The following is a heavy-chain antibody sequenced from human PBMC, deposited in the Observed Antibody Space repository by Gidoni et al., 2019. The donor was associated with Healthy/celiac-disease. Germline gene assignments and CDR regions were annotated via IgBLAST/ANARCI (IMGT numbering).Heavy chain of an antibody. CDR3: ARSSGWYDAFDI. J-gene: IGHJ3*02. Sequence: HVQLVLSVAEVKKPGASVKVSCTASGYTFTGYYMHWVRQVPGQGLEWMGWINPNSGGTNYAQKFQGRVTMTRDTSISTAYMELSRLRSDDTAVYYCARSSGWYDAFDIWGQGTMVTVSS. D-gene: IGHD6-19*01. CDR1: GYTFTGYY. CDR2: INPNSGGT. V-gene: IGHV1-2*02.